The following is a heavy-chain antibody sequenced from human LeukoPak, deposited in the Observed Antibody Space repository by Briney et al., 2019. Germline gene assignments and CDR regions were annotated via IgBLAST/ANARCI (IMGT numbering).Heavy chain of an antibody. D-gene: IGHD2-8*01. CDR2: ISDNGNT. Sequence: PSETLSLTCAVSPGSIDSGVSYWTWIPQPAGKGLEWFGQISDNGNTPSNLSLRSRVTMTVHTSNNHLSLKLPSVTAPDSAVFYCARETKYMYAPSWGLYDSYYYIDAWGKGTTVTVSS. CDR1: PGSIDSGVSY. CDR3: ARETKYMYAPSWGLYDSYYYIDA. V-gene: IGHV4-61*09. J-gene: IGHJ6*03.